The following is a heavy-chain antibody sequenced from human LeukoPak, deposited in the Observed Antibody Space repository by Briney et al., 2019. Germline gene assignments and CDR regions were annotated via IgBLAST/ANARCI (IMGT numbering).Heavy chain of an antibody. CDR2: ISYDGSNR. Sequence: GGSLGLSCAASGFTFSRYGMLWVRQAPGKGLECLAVISYDGSNRYYADSVKGRFTISRDNSKNTLYLQMNSLRVEDTAVYYCAREGESISMGPNYWGQGNLVTVSS. D-gene: IGHD3-3*02. CDR3: AREGESISMGPNY. V-gene: IGHV3-30-3*01. CDR1: GFTFSRYG. J-gene: IGHJ4*02.